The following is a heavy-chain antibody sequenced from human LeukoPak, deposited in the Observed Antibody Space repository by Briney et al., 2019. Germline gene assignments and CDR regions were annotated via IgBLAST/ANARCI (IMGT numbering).Heavy chain of an antibody. V-gene: IGHV3-30*02. CDR3: AKDRREYYYYYYMDV. J-gene: IGHJ6*03. CDR2: IRYDGSNK. Sequence: GGSLRLSCAASGFTFSSYGMHWVRQAPGKGLEWVAFIRYDGSNKYYADSVKGRFTISRDNSKNTLYLQMNSLRAEDTAVYYCAKDRREYYYYYYMDVWGKGTTVTVSS. CDR1: GFTFSSYG.